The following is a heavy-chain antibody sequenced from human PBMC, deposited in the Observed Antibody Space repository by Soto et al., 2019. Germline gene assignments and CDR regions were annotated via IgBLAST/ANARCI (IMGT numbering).Heavy chain of an antibody. Sequence: GGSLRLSCVASGFTFSNSALTWVRQAPGKGLEWVSSISGGSTYYADSVRGRFTISRDNPKNTLYLQMSSLRVEDTAAYYCAKVSPPPADFYGSSGWTFDYWGQGTLVTVSS. J-gene: IGHJ4*02. D-gene: IGHD3-22*01. CDR2: ISGGST. CDR1: GFTFSNSA. CDR3: AKVSPPPADFYGSSGWTFDY. V-gene: IGHV3-23*01.